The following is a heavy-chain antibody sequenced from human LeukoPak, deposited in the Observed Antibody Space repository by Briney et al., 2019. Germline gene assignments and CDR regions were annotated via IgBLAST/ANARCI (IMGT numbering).Heavy chain of an antibody. J-gene: IGHJ4*02. D-gene: IGHD6-6*01. CDR3: ARGGSDSDY. CDR1: GFTFSNYW. V-gene: IGHV3-7*04. CDR2: IKQDGSDE. Sequence: GGSLRLYCEASGFTFSNYWMTWVRQAPGKGLEWVANIKQDGSDENYVDSVKGRFTISRDNGKNSLYLQMNSLRAEDTAVYYCARGGSDSDYWGQGTLVTVSS.